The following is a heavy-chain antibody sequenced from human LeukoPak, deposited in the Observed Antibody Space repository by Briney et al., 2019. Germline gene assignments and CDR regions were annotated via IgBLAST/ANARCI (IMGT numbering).Heavy chain of an antibody. D-gene: IGHD3-22*01. CDR2: ISAYNGNT. Sequence: ASVKVSCKASGYTFTSYGISWVRQAPGQGLEWMGWISAYNGNTNYAQKLQGRVTMTTDTSTSTAYMELRSLRSDDTAVYYCARVDGSGYYYVPFDYWGQGTLVTVSS. CDR3: ARVDGSGYYYVPFDY. J-gene: IGHJ4*02. CDR1: GYTFTSYG. V-gene: IGHV1-18*01.